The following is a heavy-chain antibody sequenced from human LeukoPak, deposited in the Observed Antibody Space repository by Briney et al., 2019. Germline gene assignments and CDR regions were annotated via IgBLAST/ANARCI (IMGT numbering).Heavy chain of an antibody. CDR3: ARDMIAVRPNWFDP. CDR2: ISAYSGNT. D-gene: IGHD6-6*01. V-gene: IGHV1-18*01. J-gene: IGHJ5*02. Sequence: APVKVSCKASGYSFTTYGISWVRQAPGQGLEWMGWISAYSGNTNYAQKLQGRVTMTTDASTSTAYMELRSLRYDDTAVYYCARDMIAVRPNWFDPWGQGTLVTVSS. CDR1: GYSFTTYG.